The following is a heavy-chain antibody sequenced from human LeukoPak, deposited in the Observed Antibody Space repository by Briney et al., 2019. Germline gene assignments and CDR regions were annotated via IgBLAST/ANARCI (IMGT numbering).Heavy chain of an antibody. CDR2: INPNSGGT. Sequence: ASVKVSCKASGYTFTGYYMHRVRQAPGQGLEWMGWINPNSGGTNYAQKFQGRATMTRDTSISTAYMELSRLRSDDTAVYYCARVRVRYCSGGSCHFDYWGQGTLVTVSS. CDR1: GYTFTGYY. D-gene: IGHD2-15*01. J-gene: IGHJ4*02. CDR3: ARVRVRYCSGGSCHFDY. V-gene: IGHV1-2*02.